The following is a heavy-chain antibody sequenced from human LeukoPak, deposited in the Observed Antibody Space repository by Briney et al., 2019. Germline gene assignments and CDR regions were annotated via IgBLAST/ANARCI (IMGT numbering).Heavy chain of an antibody. CDR1: GFTFSSYA. Sequence: GGSLRLSCAASGFTFSSYAMHWVRQAPGKGLEWVAVISYDGSNKYYADSVKGRFTISRDNSKNTLYLQMNSLRAEDTAVYYCARAYYYDSSGYSRHYFDYWGQRTLVTVSS. D-gene: IGHD3-22*01. J-gene: IGHJ4*02. V-gene: IGHV3-30-3*01. CDR3: ARAYYYDSSGYSRHYFDY. CDR2: ISYDGSNK.